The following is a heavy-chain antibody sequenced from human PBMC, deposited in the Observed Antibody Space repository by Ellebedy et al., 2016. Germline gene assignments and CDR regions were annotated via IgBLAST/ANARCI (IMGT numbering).Heavy chain of an antibody. J-gene: IGHJ5*02. CDR1: GFNFDGFS. V-gene: IGHV3-43*01. D-gene: IGHD6-6*01. CDR3: VKERYGVQFVLGP. CDR2: INRYGSIT. Sequence: GGSLRLXCAASGFNFDGFSMHWARQAPGKGLEWVSLINRYGSITYYADSVKGRFTISRDNSRNSLYLQMNSLRPEDTALYYCVKERYGVQFVLGPWGQGTLVTVAS.